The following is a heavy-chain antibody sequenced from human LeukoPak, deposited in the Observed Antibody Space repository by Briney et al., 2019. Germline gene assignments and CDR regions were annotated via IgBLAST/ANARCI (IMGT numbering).Heavy chain of an antibody. CDR3: ASGPSYSGSNEYFDS. CDR2: INTNTGNP. D-gene: IGHD1-26*01. J-gene: IGHJ4*02. CDR1: GYTSSSYT. Sequence: ASVKVSCKASGYTSSSYTMNWVRQAPGQGLEWMGWINTNTGNPRYAQDYTGRFVFSLDTSVSTTYLQISRLKAEDTAVYYCASGPSYSGSNEYFDSWGQGTLVTVSS. V-gene: IGHV7-4-1*02.